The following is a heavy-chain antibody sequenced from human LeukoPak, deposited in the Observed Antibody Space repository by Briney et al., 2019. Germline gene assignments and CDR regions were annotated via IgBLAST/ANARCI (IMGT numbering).Heavy chain of an antibody. J-gene: IGHJ4*02. Sequence: GASVKVSCKASGYTFTSYAMHWVRQAPGQRLEWMGWINAGNGNTKYSQKFQGRVTMTRDTSTSTVYMELSSLRSEDTAVYYCARVHHSSGYYVWGQGTLVTVSS. CDR3: ARVHHSSGYYV. V-gene: IGHV1-3*01. D-gene: IGHD3-22*01. CDR2: INAGNGNT. CDR1: GYTFTSYA.